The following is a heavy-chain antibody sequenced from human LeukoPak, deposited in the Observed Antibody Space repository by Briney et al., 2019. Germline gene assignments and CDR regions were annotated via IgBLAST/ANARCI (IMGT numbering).Heavy chain of an antibody. CDR1: GGTFSSYA. CDR2: IIPIFGTA. Sequence: ASVKVSCKASGGTFSSYAISWVRQAPGQGLEWMGGIIPIFGTANYAQKFHGRVTITADESTSTAYMELSSLRSEDTAVYYCASGTTIYYYYMDVWGKGTTVTVSS. V-gene: IGHV1-69*13. D-gene: IGHD1-1*01. CDR3: ASGTTIYYYYMDV. J-gene: IGHJ6*03.